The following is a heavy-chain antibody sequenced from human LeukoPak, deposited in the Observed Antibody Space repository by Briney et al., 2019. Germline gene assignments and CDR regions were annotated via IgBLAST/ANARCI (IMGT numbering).Heavy chain of an antibody. CDR1: GFTFSSYA. J-gene: IGHJ4*02. CDR2: ISGSGGST. V-gene: IGHV3-23*01. CDR3: ARAGAYHFDN. Sequence: PGGSLRLSCAASGFTFSSYAMSWVRQAPGKGLEWVSVISGSGGSTYYADSVKGRFTISRDNAKNTLYLQMNSLRAEDTAVYYCARAGAYHFDNWGQGTLVTVSS. D-gene: IGHD3-16*01.